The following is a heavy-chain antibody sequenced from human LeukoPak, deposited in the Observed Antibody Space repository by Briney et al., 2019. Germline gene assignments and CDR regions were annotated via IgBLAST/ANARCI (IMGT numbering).Heavy chain of an antibody. CDR1: GGSFSGYY. Sequence: SETLSLTCAVYGGSFSGYYWSWIRQPPGKGLEWIGEINHSGSTNYNPSLKSRVTISVDTSKNQFSLKLSSVTAADTAVYYCARSGYYPNWFDPWGQGTLVTVSS. J-gene: IGHJ5*02. D-gene: IGHD3-22*01. CDR2: INHSGST. V-gene: IGHV4-34*01. CDR3: ARSGYYPNWFDP.